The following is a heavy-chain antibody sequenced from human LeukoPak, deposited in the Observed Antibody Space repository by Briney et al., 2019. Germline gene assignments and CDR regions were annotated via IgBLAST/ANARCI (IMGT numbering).Heavy chain of an antibody. CDR2: IYYSGST. Sequence: SETLSLTCTVSGGSISSSSYYWGWIRQPPGTGLEWIGSIYYSGSTYYNPSLKSRVTISVDTSKNQFSLKLSSVTAADTAVYYCARVLSGWYDRYFDYWGQGTLVTVSS. CDR1: GGSISSSSYY. D-gene: IGHD6-19*01. J-gene: IGHJ4*02. CDR3: ARVLSGWYDRYFDY. V-gene: IGHV4-39*07.